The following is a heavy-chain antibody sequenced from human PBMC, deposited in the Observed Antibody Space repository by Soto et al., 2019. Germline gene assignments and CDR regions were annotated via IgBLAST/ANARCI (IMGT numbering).Heavy chain of an antibody. Sequence: GASVKVSCKASGGTFSSYAISWVRQAPGQGLEWMGGIIPIFGTANYAQKFQGRVTITADESTSTAYMELSSLRSEDTAVYYCARDRIGAMVPFDYWGQGTLVTVSS. D-gene: IGHD5-18*01. CDR3: ARDRIGAMVPFDY. V-gene: IGHV1-69*13. J-gene: IGHJ4*02. CDR1: GGTFSSYA. CDR2: IIPIFGTA.